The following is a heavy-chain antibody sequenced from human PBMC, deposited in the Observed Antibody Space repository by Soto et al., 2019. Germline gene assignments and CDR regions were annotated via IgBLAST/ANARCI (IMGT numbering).Heavy chain of an antibody. CDR1: GLSVSSNH. V-gene: IGHV3-66*01. D-gene: IGHD6-19*01. CDR2: LYSGGAGS. CDR3: VKDRSRWEYSSGPNWFDP. Sequence: GGSLRLSCAAYGLSVSSNHMSWVRQAPGKGLEWVSLLYSGGAGSYYADSVKGRFTISRDNSKNMLYLQMSSLRAEDTAVYYCVKDRSRWEYSSGPNWFDPWGQGTLVTVSS. J-gene: IGHJ5*02.